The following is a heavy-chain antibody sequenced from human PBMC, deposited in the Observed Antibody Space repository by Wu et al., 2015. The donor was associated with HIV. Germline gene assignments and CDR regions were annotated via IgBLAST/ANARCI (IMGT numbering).Heavy chain of an antibody. J-gene: IGHJ4*02. V-gene: IGHV1-69*05. D-gene: IGHD6-19*01. CDR2: IIPSFATP. Sequence: QVQLVQSGAEVKKPGSSVKVSCKASGGTFSTDAINWVRQAPGQGLEWMGAIIPSFATPNYAQMFQGRVTITTDESTSTAYMELSSLRSGDTAVYYCATDFDYISGFVYWGQGTLVTVSS. CDR3: ATDFDYISGFVY. CDR1: GGTFSTDA.